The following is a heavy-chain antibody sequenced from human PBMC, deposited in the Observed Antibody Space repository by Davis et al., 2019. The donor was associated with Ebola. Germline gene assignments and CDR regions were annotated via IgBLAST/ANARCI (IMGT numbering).Heavy chain of an antibody. CDR3: ARGPSTGNSFSY. CDR1: GFTFRSYG. Sequence: GESLKISCAASGFTFRSYGMHWVRQAPGKGLEWVANIKQDGSEKYYVDSVEGRFTISRDNAKNSLYLQMNSLRAEDTAVYYCARGPSTGNSFSYWGQGTLVTVSS. J-gene: IGHJ4*02. CDR2: IKQDGSEK. D-gene: IGHD1-14*01. V-gene: IGHV3-7*03.